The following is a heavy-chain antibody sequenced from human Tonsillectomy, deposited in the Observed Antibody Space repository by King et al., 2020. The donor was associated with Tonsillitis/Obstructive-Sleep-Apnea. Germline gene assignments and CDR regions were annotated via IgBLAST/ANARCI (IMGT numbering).Heavy chain of an antibody. V-gene: IGHV1-58*02. CDR3: AAPQPSYYGSSGFDFNYYGMDV. J-gene: IGHJ6*01. CDR2: IIVNNGNT. D-gene: IGHD3-22*01. CDR1: GFAFITSA. Sequence: QLVQSGPEVKKPGTSVTVSCEASGFAFITSAIQWVRQARGQRLEWIGWIIVNNGNTNYAEKFQKRVTFTRDMSTNTAYMELSGLRSEDTAVYYCAAPQPSYYGSSGFDFNYYGMDVWGQGTTVAVST.